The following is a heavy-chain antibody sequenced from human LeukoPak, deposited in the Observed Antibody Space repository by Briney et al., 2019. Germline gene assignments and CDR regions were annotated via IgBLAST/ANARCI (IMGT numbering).Heavy chain of an antibody. CDR3: ATIVVPAAMYY. CDR2: INHSGST. J-gene: IGHJ4*02. CDR1: GDSIRSSSYY. V-gene: IGHV4-39*07. Sequence: PSETLSLTCNVSGDSIRSSSYYWGWIRQPPGKGLEWIGEINHSGSTNYNPSLKSRVTISVDTSKNQFSLKLSSVTAADTAVYYCATIVVPAAMYYWGQGTLVTVSS. D-gene: IGHD2-2*01.